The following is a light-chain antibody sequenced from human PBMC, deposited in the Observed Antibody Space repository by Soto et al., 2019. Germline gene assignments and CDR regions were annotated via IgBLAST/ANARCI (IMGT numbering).Light chain of an antibody. V-gene: IGKV3-20*01. CDR1: ESVSSNY. CDR3: QQYGSAPIT. CDR2: GAS. Sequence: EIVVTQSPGTLSLSPRERATLSCRASESVSSNYLAWYQQKPGQAPSLLIYGASTRATGTPDRFSGSGSGTDFTLTSTRLDPEDFAVYYCQQYGSAPITFGQGTRLEIK. J-gene: IGKJ5*01.